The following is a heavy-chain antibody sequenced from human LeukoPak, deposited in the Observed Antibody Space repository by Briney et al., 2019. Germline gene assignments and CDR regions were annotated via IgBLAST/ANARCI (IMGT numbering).Heavy chain of an antibody. V-gene: IGHV4-61*02. D-gene: IGHD1-14*01. CDR1: GGSISSGSYY. Sequence: SETLSLTCTVCGGSISSGSYYWSWIRQPAGKGLEWIGRIYTSGSTYYNPSLKSRVTISVDTSKNQFSLKLSSVTAADTAVYYCARGQSRNDAFDIWGQGTMVTVSS. J-gene: IGHJ3*02. CDR3: ARGQSRNDAFDI. CDR2: IYTSGST.